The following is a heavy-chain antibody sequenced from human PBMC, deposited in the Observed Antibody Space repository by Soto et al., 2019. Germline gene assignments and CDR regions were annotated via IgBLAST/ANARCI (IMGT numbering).Heavy chain of an antibody. Sequence: GGSLRLSCAASGFTFSSYSMNWVRQAPGKGLEWVSSISSSSSYIYCADSVKGRFTISRDNAKNSLYLQMNSLRAEDTAVYYCANQKIRFSVAGTLYGLGVWGQGTTVTVSS. CDR3: ANQKIRFSVAGTLYGLGV. CDR1: GFTFSSYS. CDR2: ISSSSSYI. J-gene: IGHJ6*02. D-gene: IGHD6-19*01. V-gene: IGHV3-21*01.